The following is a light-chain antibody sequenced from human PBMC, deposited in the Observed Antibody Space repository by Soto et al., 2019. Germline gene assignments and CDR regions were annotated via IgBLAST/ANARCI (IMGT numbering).Light chain of an antibody. V-gene: IGLV1-40*01. CDR2: YNN. J-gene: IGLJ2*01. Sequence: QSVLTQPPSVSGTPGHKVSISCSGTSSNLGAAFAVQWYQQLPGAAPKLLIYYNNNRPSGVPDRFSGSKSGTSAFLAITGLQADDEADYYCQSYDSSLSGHVVFGGGTKLTVL. CDR3: QSYDSSLSGHVV. CDR1: SSNLGAAFA.